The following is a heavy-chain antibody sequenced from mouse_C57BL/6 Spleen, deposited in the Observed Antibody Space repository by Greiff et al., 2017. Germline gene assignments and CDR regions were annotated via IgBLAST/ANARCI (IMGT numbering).Heavy chain of an antibody. CDR2: ISSGGSYT. V-gene: IGHV5-6*01. J-gene: IGHJ2*01. CDR3: ARPPIPYDYDRGPFDY. Sequence: DVQLVESGGDLVKPGGSLKLSCAASGFTFSSYGMSWVRQTPDKRLEWVATISSGGSYTYSPDSVKGRFTISRDNAKNTLYLQMSSRKSEDTAMYYCARPPIPYDYDRGPFDYWGQGTTLTVSS. CDR1: GFTFSSYG. D-gene: IGHD2-4*01.